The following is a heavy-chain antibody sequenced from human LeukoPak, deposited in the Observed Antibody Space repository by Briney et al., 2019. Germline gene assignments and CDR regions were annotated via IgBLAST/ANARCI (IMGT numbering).Heavy chain of an antibody. CDR2: ISTSGDFT. CDR1: GFPFNSYA. D-gene: IGHD2-15*01. J-gene: IGHJ6*02. V-gene: IGHV3-23*01. CDR3: AGCSGGSCYSRGKYGVDV. Sequence: PGGSLRLSCAASGFPFNSYAMNWVRQAPGKGLECVSFISTSGDFTYYAASVKGRFTVSRDNSKNTLYLQMNSLRADDTAVYYCAGCSGGSCYSRGKYGVDVWGQGTTVIVSS.